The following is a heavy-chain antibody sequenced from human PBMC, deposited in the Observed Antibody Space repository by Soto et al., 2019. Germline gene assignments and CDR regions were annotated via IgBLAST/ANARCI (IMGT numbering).Heavy chain of an antibody. CDR3: ARDLRAVGMASRFDP. CDR2: IGNRGTGI. Sequence: GGSLGLSCEASGFPFGDYDMTWIRQAPGKGLEWVSFIGNRGTGIYYADSVKGRFTIFRDNAKNSLYLQMNSLRAEDTAMYYCARDLRAVGMASRFDPWGQGTLVTVSS. D-gene: IGHD6-13*01. CDR1: GFPFGDYD. V-gene: IGHV3-11*01. J-gene: IGHJ5*02.